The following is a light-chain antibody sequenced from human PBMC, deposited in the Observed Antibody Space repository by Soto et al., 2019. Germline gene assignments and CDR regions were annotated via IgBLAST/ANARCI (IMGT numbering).Light chain of an antibody. Sequence: EIVLTQSPATLSLSPGEIATLSCRASQSVSSYLAWYQQKPGQAPRLLIYDASNRATGIPARFSGSGSGTDFTLTISSLEPEDFAVYYCQQRSNWPITFGQGTRLGI. CDR3: QQRSNWPIT. V-gene: IGKV3-11*01. CDR1: QSVSSY. CDR2: DAS. J-gene: IGKJ5*01.